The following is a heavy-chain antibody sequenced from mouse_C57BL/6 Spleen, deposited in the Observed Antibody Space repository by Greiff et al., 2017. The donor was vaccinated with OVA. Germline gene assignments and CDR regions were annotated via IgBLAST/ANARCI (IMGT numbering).Heavy chain of an antibody. V-gene: IGHV1-15*01. Sequence: VQLVESGAELVRPGASVTLSCKASGYTFTDYEMHWVKQTPVHGLEWIGAIDPETGGTAYNQKFKGKAILTADKSSSTAYMELRSLTSEDSAVYYCTRERIDYYAMDYWGQGTSVTVSS. CDR3: TRERIDYYAMDY. J-gene: IGHJ4*01. CDR1: GYTFTDYE. CDR2: IDPETGGT.